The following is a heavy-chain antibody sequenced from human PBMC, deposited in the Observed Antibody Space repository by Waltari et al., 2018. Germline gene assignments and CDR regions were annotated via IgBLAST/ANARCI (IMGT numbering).Heavy chain of an antibody. J-gene: IGHJ6*03. Sequence: QLVQCGSAVKKPGASVTVSCKTSGSDFTGDGINWVRQAPGQGLEWMGWISPYTENTNNDEKFRGRITVTTDTSTRTAYMELRNLRSDDTAVYYCARGLARGIHPYYYMDVWGQGTTVTVSS. CDR3: ARGLARGIHPYYYMDV. CDR1: GSDFTGDG. CDR2: ISPYTENT. V-gene: IGHV1-18*01. D-gene: IGHD3-10*01.